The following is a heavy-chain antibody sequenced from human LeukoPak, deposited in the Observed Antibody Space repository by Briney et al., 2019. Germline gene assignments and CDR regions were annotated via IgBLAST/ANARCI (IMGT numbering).Heavy chain of an antibody. CDR3: ARPVVGAPPGADI. CDR2: INHSGST. J-gene: IGHJ3*02. CDR1: GGSISSYY. V-gene: IGHV4-34*01. D-gene: IGHD1-26*01. Sequence: PSETLSLTCTVSGGSISSYYWSWIRQPPGKGLEWIGEINHSGSTNYNPSLKSRVTISVDTSKNQFSLKLSSVTAADTAVYYCARPVVGAPPGADIWGQGTMVTVSS.